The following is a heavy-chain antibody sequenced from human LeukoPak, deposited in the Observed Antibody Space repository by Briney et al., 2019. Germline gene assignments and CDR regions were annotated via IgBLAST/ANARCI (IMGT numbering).Heavy chain of an antibody. Sequence: PSETLSLTCTVSGGSIGTYYWSWIRQPPGKGLEWIGYIYYSGSTNYNPSLKSRVTISLDTSKNQFSLKLSSLTAADTAVYYCARLSSAFDIWGQGTMVTVSS. CDR3: ARLSSAFDI. CDR1: GGSIGTYY. V-gene: IGHV4-59*08. D-gene: IGHD2/OR15-2a*01. J-gene: IGHJ3*02. CDR2: IYYSGST.